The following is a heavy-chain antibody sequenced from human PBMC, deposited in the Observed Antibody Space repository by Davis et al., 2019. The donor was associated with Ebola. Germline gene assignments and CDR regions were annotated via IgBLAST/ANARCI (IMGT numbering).Heavy chain of an antibody. CDR2: IHPSGGST. Sequence: ASVKVSCKASGYTFTSYYMHWVRQPPGQGLEWMGIIHPSGGSTSYAQKFQGRVTMTRDTSTSTVYMELSSLRSDDTAVYYCARVRAALYNWFDPWGQGTLVTVSS. CDR1: GYTFTSYY. V-gene: IGHV1-46*01. J-gene: IGHJ5*02. CDR3: ARVRAALYNWFDP. D-gene: IGHD6-13*01.